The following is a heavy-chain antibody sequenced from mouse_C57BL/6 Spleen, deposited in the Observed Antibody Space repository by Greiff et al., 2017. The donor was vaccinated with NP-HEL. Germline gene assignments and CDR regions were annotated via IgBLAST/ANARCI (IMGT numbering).Heavy chain of an antibody. D-gene: IGHD2-4*01. Sequence: VQLKQSGPELVKPGASVKMSCKASGYTFTDYNMHWVKQSHGKSLEWIGYINPNNGGTSYNQKFKGKATLTVNKSSSTAYMELRSLTSEDSAVYYCARGEDYQYYYAMDYWGQGTSVTVSS. J-gene: IGHJ4*01. CDR1: GYTFTDYN. CDR3: ARGEDYQYYYAMDY. CDR2: INPNNGGT. V-gene: IGHV1-22*01.